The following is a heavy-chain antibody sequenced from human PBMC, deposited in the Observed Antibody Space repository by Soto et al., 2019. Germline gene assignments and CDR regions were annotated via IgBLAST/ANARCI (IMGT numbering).Heavy chain of an antibody. V-gene: IGHV3-15*01. CDR1: GFTFSNAW. Sequence: KPGGSLRLSCAASGFTFSNAWMSWVRQAPGKGLEWVGRIKSKTDGGTTDYAAPVKGRFTISRDDSKNTLYLQMNSLKTEDTAVYYCNPTILGYCSGGSCYSSWFDPWGQGTLVTVSS. CDR3: NPTILGYCSGGSCYSSWFDP. CDR2: IKSKTDGGTT. D-gene: IGHD2-15*01. J-gene: IGHJ5*02.